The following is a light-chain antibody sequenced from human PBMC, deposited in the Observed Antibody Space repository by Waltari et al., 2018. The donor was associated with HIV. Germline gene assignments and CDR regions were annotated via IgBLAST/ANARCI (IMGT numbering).Light chain of an antibody. CDR3: SSYTSSRTLV. Sequence: QSALTQPASVSGSPGQSITISCTGTSSDVGGYNYVSWYQQHPDKAPKLVIFEVNKRPSGVSNRFSGSKSGNTASLTISGLQAEDEADYYGSSYTSSRTLVFGGGTKLTVL. CDR1: SSDVGGYNY. CDR2: EVN. J-gene: IGLJ3*02. V-gene: IGLV2-14*01.